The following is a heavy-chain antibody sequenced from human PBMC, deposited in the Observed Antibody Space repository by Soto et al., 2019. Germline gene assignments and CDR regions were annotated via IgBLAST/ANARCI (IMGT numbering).Heavy chain of an antibody. V-gene: IGHV5-51*01. Sequence: PGESLKISCKGSGYSFTSYWIGWVRQMPGKGLEWMGIIYPGDSDTRYSPPFQGQVTISADKSISTAYLQWSSLKASDTAMYYCATPGPSDDFWSGPFFDYWGQGTLVTVSS. D-gene: IGHD3-3*01. CDR2: IYPGDSDT. CDR1: GYSFTSYW. J-gene: IGHJ4*02. CDR3: ATPGPSDDFWSGPFFDY.